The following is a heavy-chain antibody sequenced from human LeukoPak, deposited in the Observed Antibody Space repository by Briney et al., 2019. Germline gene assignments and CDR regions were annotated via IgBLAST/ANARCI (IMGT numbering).Heavy chain of an antibody. CDR2: ISAYNGNT. CDR3: ARDRVTYYDFWGGYYGPFDY. Sequence: APVKVSCKASGYTFTSYGISWVRQAPGQGLEWMGWISAYNGNTNYAQKLQGRVTMTTDTSTSTAYMELRSLRSDDTAVYYCARDRVTYYDFWGGYYGPFDYWGQGTLVTVSS. D-gene: IGHD3-3*01. J-gene: IGHJ4*02. CDR1: GYTFTSYG. V-gene: IGHV1-18*01.